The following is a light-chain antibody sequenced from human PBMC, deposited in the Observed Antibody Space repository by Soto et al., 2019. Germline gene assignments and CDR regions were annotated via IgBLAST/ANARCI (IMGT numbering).Light chain of an antibody. CDR2: AVS. CDR1: SSDVGGYNY. V-gene: IGLV2-14*01. CDR3: SAYTSSSTPYVV. J-gene: IGLJ2*01. Sequence: QSALTQPASVSGSPGQSITISCTGTSSDVGGYNYVSWYQQHPGTAPKLMIYAVSNRPSGVSNRFSGSKSGNTASLTISGLQAEDEAEYYCSAYTSSSTPYVVFGGGTKLTVL.